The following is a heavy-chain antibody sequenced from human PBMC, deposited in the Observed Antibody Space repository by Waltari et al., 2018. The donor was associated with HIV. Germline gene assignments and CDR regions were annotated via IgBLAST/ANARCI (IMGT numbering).Heavy chain of an antibody. V-gene: IGHV4-61*01. D-gene: IGHD7-27*01. CDR1: GGSVSSDTYY. CDR2: MSTSRGTNN. Sequence: QVQLQESGPGLVKPSETLSLTCTVSGGSVSSDTYYWSWIRQPPGKGLEWIAYMSTSRGTNNNYNPSLKSRVTISVDTSKNQFSLKLTSVTAADTAVYYCARDNWGSLDYWGQGTLVTVSS. J-gene: IGHJ4*02. CDR3: ARDNWGSLDY.